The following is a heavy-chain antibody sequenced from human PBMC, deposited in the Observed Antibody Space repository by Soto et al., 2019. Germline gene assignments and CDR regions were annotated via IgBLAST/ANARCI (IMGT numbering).Heavy chain of an antibody. CDR2: INPNSGDT. Sequence: QVQLVQSGAEVKKPGASVKVSCKASGYTFTGHYMQWVRQAPGQGLEWMGWINPNSGDTNYAQKFQGRATRTRDTPIRTGYRGLGGLRSDDPAFYYWAGGGGGLGGDSSRGGGPYVDVWGQGTTVTVSS. V-gene: IGHV1-2*02. J-gene: IGHJ6*02. CDR1: GYTFTGHY. D-gene: IGHD6-19*01. CDR3: AGGGGGLGGDSSRGGGPYVDV.